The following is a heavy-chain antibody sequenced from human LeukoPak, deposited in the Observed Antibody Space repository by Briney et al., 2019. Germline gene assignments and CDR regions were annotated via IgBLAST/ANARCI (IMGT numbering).Heavy chain of an antibody. CDR2: INAGNGNT. V-gene: IGHV1-3*01. D-gene: IGHD4-17*01. J-gene: IGHJ4*02. Sequence: ASVKVSCKASGGTFSSYAISWVRQAPGQGLEWMGWINAGNGNTKYSQKFQGRVTITRDTSASTAYMELSSLRSEDTAVYYCARGSIGYGDDRFFDYWGQGTLVTVSS. CDR1: GGTFSSYA. CDR3: ARGSIGYGDDRFFDY.